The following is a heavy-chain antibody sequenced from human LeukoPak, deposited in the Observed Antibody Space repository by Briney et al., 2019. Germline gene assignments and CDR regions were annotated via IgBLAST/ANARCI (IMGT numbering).Heavy chain of an antibody. Sequence: QSGGSLRLSCATSGFTVTSNYMSWVRQAPGKVLEWVSVIYSDGSSYYADSVKGRFTISRHNLRNTVFLQMNSLTAQDTAIYYCAKVATTCAFHYWGQGTLVTVSS. V-gene: IGHV3-53*01. CDR2: IYSDGSS. CDR1: GFTVTSNY. J-gene: IGHJ4*02. D-gene: IGHD4-17*01. CDR3: AKVATTCAFHY.